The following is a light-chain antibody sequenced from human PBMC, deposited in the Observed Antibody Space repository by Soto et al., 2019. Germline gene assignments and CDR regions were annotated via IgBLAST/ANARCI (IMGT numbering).Light chain of an antibody. Sequence: IVLTQSPAALSVSPGERATLSCRASQSVSTNLAWYQQKPGQPPRLLIYGASTRATGVPARFSGSGSGTEFTLTISSMQSEDVAVYYCQQYNAGPSRTVGQGTKV. V-gene: IGKV3-15*01. CDR2: GAS. CDR1: QSVSTN. CDR3: QQYNAGPSRT. J-gene: IGKJ2*02.